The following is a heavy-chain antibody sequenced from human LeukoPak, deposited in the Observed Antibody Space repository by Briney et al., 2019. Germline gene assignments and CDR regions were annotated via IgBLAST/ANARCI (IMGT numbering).Heavy chain of an antibody. Sequence: PGGSLRLSCAASGFNFSDHYMSWVRQTPGRPLEWVSYISGSGATLHHADSVKGQFTISRDNAKNSLSLQMNSLRAEDTALYYCARALYGSSGYYDYWGQGILVTVSS. CDR3: ARALYGSSGYYDY. V-gene: IGHV3-11*01. J-gene: IGHJ4*02. D-gene: IGHD3-22*01. CDR1: GFNFSDHY. CDR2: ISGSGATL.